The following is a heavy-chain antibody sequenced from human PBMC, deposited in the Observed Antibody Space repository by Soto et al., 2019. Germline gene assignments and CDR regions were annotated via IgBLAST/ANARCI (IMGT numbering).Heavy chain of an antibody. V-gene: IGHV1-8*01. J-gene: IGHJ5*02. CDR1: GYTFTSYD. D-gene: IGHD2-2*01. Sequence: ASVKVSCKASGYTFTSYDINWVRQATGQGLEWMGWMNPNSGNTGYAQKFQGRVTMTRNTSISTAYMELSSLRAEDTAVYYCARDPGIYSNVDCISTSCENWFDPWGQGTLVTVSS. CDR3: ARDPGIYSNVDCISTSCENWFDP. CDR2: MNPNSGNT.